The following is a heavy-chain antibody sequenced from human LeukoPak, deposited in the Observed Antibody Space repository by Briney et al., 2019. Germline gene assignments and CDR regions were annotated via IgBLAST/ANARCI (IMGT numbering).Heavy chain of an antibody. CDR1: GFTFGKYW. Sequence: GGSLRLSCVASGFTFGKYWMSWVRKAPGKGLEWVANIKLEGSEKNYVDSVKGRFTISRDNTKNSLYLQMNSLRAEDTAVFYCARDQYDTWSRRGNFDSWGQGTLVIVSS. D-gene: IGHD3-3*01. V-gene: IGHV3-7*03. CDR3: ARDQYDTWSRRGNFDS. CDR2: IKLEGSEK. J-gene: IGHJ4*02.